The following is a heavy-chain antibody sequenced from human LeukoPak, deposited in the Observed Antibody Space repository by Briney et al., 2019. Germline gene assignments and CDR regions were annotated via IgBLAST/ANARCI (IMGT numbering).Heavy chain of an antibody. V-gene: IGHV1-2*02. CDR2: INPNSGGT. CDR1: GYTFTGYY. J-gene: IGHJ6*02. CDR3: ARMAVAGTYYYYYGMDV. D-gene: IGHD6-19*01. Sequence: ASVKVSCKASGYTFTGYYMHWVRQAPGQGLEWMGWINPNSGGTNYAQKFQGRVTMTRDTSISTAYMELSRLRSADTAVYYCARMAVAGTYYYYYGMDVWGQGTTVTVSS.